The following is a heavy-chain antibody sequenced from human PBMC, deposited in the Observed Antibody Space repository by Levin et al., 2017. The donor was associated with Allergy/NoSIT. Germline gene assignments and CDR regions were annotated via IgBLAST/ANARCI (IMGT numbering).Heavy chain of an antibody. CDR3: AKHYGSGSYYNLAFDY. CDR2: INPSTGTT. D-gene: IGHD3-10*01. Sequence: GSLRLSCQASGYTFTNYFMHWVRQAPGQGLEWVGIINPSTGTTFYAQKFQGRVTMTRDTSTSTVYMELSSLRSEDTAVYYCAKHYGSGSYYNLAFDYWGQGTLATVSS. CDR1: GYTFTNYF. V-gene: IGHV1-46*03. J-gene: IGHJ4*02.